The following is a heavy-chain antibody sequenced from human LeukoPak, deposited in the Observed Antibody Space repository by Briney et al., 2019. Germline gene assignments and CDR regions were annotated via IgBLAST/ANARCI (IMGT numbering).Heavy chain of an antibody. CDR2: IYYSGST. Sequence: PSQTLSLTCTVSGGSITSGSYYWSWIRQPAGKGLEWIGYIYYSGSTNYNPSLKSRVTISVDTSKNQFSLKLSSVTAADTAVYYCAGFYPAGITMIVGPGTNWFDPWGQGTLVTVSS. J-gene: IGHJ5*02. CDR1: GGSITSGSYY. CDR3: AGFYPAGITMIVGPGTNWFDP. D-gene: IGHD3-22*01. V-gene: IGHV4-61*10.